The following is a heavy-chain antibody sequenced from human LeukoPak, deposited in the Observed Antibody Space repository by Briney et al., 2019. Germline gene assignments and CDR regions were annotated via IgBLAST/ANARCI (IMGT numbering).Heavy chain of an antibody. J-gene: IGHJ4*02. CDR3: ARSVGAGFDY. CDR1: GGSISSYY. CDR2: IYYSGST. D-gene: IGHD1-26*01. V-gene: IGHV4-59*08. Sequence: PSETLSLTCTVSGGSISSYYWSWIRQPPGKGLEWIGYIYYSGSTNYNPSLKSRVTISVDTSKNQFSLKLSFVTAADTAVYYCARSVGAGFDYWGQGTLVTVSS.